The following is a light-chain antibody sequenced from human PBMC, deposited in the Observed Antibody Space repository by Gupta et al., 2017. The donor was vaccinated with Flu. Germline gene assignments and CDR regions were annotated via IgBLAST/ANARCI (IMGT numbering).Light chain of an antibody. CDR1: QSIRRW. Sequence: DIEMTPSPSNQLACIGDTVTITGRASQSIRRWLDWYQQKPGKAPKLLIYTTSSLESGLPSRFSGSGSATEFTLTIHSLQPEDCATYYCHHYYTYPWTFGQGTKV. J-gene: IGKJ1*01. CDR2: TTS. CDR3: HHYYTYPWT. V-gene: IGKV1-5*03.